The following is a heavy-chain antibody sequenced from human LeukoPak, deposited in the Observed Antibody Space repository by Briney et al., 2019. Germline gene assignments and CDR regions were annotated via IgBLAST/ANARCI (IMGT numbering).Heavy chain of an antibody. V-gene: IGHV4-4*07. Sequence: SETLSLTRTVSGGSISSYYWSWIRQPAGKGLEWIGRIYTSGSTNYNPSLKSRVTMSVDTSKNQFSLKLSSVTAADTAVYYCASTLYSYGTDYFDYWGQGTLVTVSS. CDR2: IYTSGST. CDR1: GGSISSYY. J-gene: IGHJ4*02. D-gene: IGHD5-18*01. CDR3: ASTLYSYGTDYFDY.